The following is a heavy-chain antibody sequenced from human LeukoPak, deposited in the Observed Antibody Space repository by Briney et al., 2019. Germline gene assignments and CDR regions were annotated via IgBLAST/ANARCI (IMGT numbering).Heavy chain of an antibody. J-gene: IGHJ6*03. D-gene: IGHD3-10*01. CDR1: GFTFSNYW. V-gene: IGHV3-7*01. CDR3: ARDSGLKWIGQNYYYMNV. CDR2: IKQDGSEK. Sequence: GGSLRLSCAASGFTFSNYWMNWVRQAPGKGLEWVANIKQDGSEKYYVDSVEGRFTVSRDNTKNSLYLQMNSLRAEDTAVYYCARDSGLKWIGQNYYYMNVWGKGTSVTISS.